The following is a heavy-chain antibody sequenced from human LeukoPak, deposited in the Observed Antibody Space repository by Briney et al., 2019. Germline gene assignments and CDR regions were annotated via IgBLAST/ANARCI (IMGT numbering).Heavy chain of an antibody. Sequence: TPSETLSLTCTVSGGSISSSSYYWGWIRQPPGKGLEWIGSIYYSGSTYYNPSLKSRVTISVDTSKNQFSLKLSSVTAADTAVYYCATWVYIAVAGTSWFDPWGQGTLVTVSS. CDR1: GGSISSSSYY. CDR2: IYYSGST. V-gene: IGHV4-39*07. J-gene: IGHJ5*02. CDR3: ATWVYIAVAGTSWFDP. D-gene: IGHD6-13*01.